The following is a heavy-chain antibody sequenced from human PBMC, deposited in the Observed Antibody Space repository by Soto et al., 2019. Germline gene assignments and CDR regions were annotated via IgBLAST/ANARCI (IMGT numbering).Heavy chain of an antibody. CDR1: GYTFTGYY. J-gene: IGHJ6*02. Sequence: ASVKVTCKASGYTFTGYYMHWVRQAPGQGLEWMGWINPNSGGTNYAQKFQGWVTMTRDTSISTAYMELSRLRSDDTAVYYCARDKAVAGTFHYGMDVWGQGTTVTVSS. CDR3: ARDKAVAGTFHYGMDV. D-gene: IGHD6-19*01. CDR2: INPNSGGT. V-gene: IGHV1-2*04.